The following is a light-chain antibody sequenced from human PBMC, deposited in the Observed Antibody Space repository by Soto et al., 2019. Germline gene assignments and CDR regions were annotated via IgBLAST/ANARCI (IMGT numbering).Light chain of an antibody. J-gene: IGLJ2*01. Sequence: QSVLTQSPSASASLGASVKLTCTLSCGHSSYAIAWHQKQPGKGPRYLMDLNNDGSHTKGDGIPDRFSGSSSGADRFLIISSLQSEDEADYYCQTWGTGFQFFGGGTKLTVL. V-gene: IGLV4-69*01. CDR1: CGHSSYA. CDR3: QTWGTGFQF. CDR2: LNNDGSH.